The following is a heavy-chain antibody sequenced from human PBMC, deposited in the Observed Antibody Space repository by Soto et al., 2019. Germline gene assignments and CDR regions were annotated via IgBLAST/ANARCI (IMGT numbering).Heavy chain of an antibody. D-gene: IGHD2-15*01. J-gene: IGHJ5*02. Sequence: GASVKVSCNASGGTFSSYAISWVRQAPGQGLDWMGGTIPIFGTANYAQKFQGRVTITADESTSTAYMELSSLRSEDTAVYYCAREVDIVVVVAATSGAFDPWGQGTLVTVSS. CDR1: GGTFSSYA. CDR3: AREVDIVVVVAATSGAFDP. CDR2: TIPIFGTA. V-gene: IGHV1-69*13.